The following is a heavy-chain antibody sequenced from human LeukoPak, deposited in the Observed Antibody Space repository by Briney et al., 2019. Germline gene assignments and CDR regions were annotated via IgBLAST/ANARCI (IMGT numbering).Heavy chain of an antibody. D-gene: IGHD3-10*01. Sequence: SETLSLTCAVYGGSFSGYYWSWIRQPPGKGLEGIGEINHSGSTNYNPSLNSRVTISVDTSKNQFSLKLSSVTAADTAVYYCARIFPHYGSGSYYQDYWGQGTLVTVSS. V-gene: IGHV4-34*01. CDR3: ARIFPHYGSGSYYQDY. CDR2: INHSGST. CDR1: GGSFSGYY. J-gene: IGHJ4*02.